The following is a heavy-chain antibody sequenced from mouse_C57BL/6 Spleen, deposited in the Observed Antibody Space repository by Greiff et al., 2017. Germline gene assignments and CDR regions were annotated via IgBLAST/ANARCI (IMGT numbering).Heavy chain of an antibody. Sequence: EVQLQQSGPELVKPGASVKISCKASGYTFTDYYMNWVKQSHGKSLEWIGDINPNNGGTSYNQKFKGKATLTVDKSSCTAYMELRSLTSEDSAVYYCARARDCGSSEGFDYWGQGTTLTVSS. V-gene: IGHV1-26*01. CDR2: INPNNGGT. CDR3: ARARDCGSSEGFDY. D-gene: IGHD1-1*01. J-gene: IGHJ2*01. CDR1: GYTFTDYY.